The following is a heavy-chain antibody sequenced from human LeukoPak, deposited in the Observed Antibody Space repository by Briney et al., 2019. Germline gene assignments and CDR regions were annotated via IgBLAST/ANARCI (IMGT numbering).Heavy chain of an antibody. CDR1: GGSISSYY. D-gene: IGHD6-6*01. CDR3: ARDSLARDDAFDI. Sequence: SETLSLTCTVSGGSISSYYWSWIRQPPGKGLEWIGYIYYSGSTNYNPSLKSRVTISVDTSKNQFSLKLSSVTAADTAVYYCARDSLARDDAFDIWGQGTMVTVSS. CDR2: IYYSGST. V-gene: IGHV4-59*01. J-gene: IGHJ3*02.